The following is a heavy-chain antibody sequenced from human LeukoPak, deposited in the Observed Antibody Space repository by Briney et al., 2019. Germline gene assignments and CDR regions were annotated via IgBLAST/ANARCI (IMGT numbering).Heavy chain of an antibody. V-gene: IGHV1-8*01. D-gene: IGHD1-7*01. CDR2: MNPNSGNT. J-gene: IGHJ6*02. Sequence: ASVKVSCKASGYTFTSYDINWVRQATGQGLEWMGWMNPNSGNTGCAQKFQGRVTMTRNTSISTAYMELSSLRSEDTAVYYCARGITPTYNWNYVSYYYGMDVWGQGTTVTVSS. CDR3: ARGITPTYNWNYVSYYYGMDV. CDR1: GYTFTSYD.